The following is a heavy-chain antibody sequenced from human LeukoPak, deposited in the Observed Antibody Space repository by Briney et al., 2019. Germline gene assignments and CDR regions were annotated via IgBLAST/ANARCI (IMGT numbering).Heavy chain of an antibody. CDR3: ARDSRDGELGY. J-gene: IGHJ4*02. CDR1: GFPFSSYS. Sequence: PGGSLRLSCAASGFPFSSYSMNWVRQAPGKGLEWVSYISSSSSTIYYADSVKGRFTISRDNAKNSLYLQMNSLRAEDTAVYYCARDSRDGELGYWGQGTLVTVSS. D-gene: IGHD6-13*01. CDR2: ISSSSSTI. V-gene: IGHV3-48*01.